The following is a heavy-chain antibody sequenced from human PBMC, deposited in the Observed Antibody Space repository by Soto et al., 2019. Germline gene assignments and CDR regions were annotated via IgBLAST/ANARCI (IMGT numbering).Heavy chain of an antibody. CDR2: ISYDGSNK. D-gene: IGHD1-26*01. Sequence: QVQLVESGGGVVQPGRSLRLSCAASGFTFSSYGMHWVRQAPGKGLEWVAVISYDGSNKYYADSVKGRFTISRDNSKNTLYLQMNSLRAEDTAVYYCAKDIEGATKWYYYYGMDVW. CDR1: GFTFSSYG. CDR3: AKDIEGATKWYYYYGMDV. V-gene: IGHV3-30*18. J-gene: IGHJ6*01.